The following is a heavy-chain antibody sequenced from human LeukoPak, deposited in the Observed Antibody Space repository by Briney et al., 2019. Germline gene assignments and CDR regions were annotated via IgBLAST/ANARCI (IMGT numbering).Heavy chain of an antibody. CDR1: GGTFSSYA. CDR2: IIPIFGTA. J-gene: IGHJ4*02. CDR3: VRVSLSPLLPIDY. D-gene: IGHD2-15*01. Sequence: GASVKVSCKASGGTFSSYAISWVRQAPGQGLEWMGGIIPIFGTANYAQKFQGRVTITADESTSTAYMELSSLRSEDTAVYYCVRVSLSPLLPIDYWGQGTLVTVSS. V-gene: IGHV1-69*13.